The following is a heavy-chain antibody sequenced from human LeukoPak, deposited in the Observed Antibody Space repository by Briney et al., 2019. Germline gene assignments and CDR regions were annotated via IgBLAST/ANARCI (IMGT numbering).Heavy chain of an antibody. Sequence: ASVKVSCKASGYTFTSYYMHWVRQAPGQGLEWMGIINPSGGSTSYAQKFQGRVTMTRDTSTSTAYMELSSLRSEDTAVYYCARSGSRGYYGSGSYYKTPYGMDVWGQGTTVTVSS. V-gene: IGHV1-46*01. D-gene: IGHD3-10*01. J-gene: IGHJ6*02. CDR1: GYTFTSYY. CDR2: INPSGGST. CDR3: ARSGSRGYYGSGSYYKTPYGMDV.